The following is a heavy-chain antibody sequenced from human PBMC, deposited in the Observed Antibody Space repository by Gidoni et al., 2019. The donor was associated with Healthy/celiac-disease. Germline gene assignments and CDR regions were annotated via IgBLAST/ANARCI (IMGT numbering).Heavy chain of an antibody. CDR1: GFTFSSYW. D-gene: IGHD5-18*01. V-gene: IGHV3-7*01. Sequence: EVQLVESGGGLVQPGGSLRLSCAASGFTFSSYWMSWVRQAPGKGLEWVANIKQDGSEKYYVDSVKGRFTISRDNAKNSLYLQMNSLRAEDTAVYYCARSPGSYSYGFPFNYWGQGTLVTVSS. J-gene: IGHJ4*02. CDR3: ARSPGSYSYGFPFNY. CDR2: IKQDGSEK.